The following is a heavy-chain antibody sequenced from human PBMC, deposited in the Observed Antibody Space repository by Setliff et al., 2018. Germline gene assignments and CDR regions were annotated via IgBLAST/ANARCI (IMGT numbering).Heavy chain of an antibody. CDR2: IYPGDSDT. Sequence: GESLKISCTGSGYSFITYWIGWVRQMPGKGLECMGIIYPGDSDTRYSPSFQGQVTISVDNSISTAYLQWSNLKASDTAMYYCARHQSSATVTPFDYWGQGTLVTVSS. V-gene: IGHV5-51*01. D-gene: IGHD4-17*01. CDR3: ARHQSSATVTPFDY. J-gene: IGHJ4*02. CDR1: GYSFITYW.